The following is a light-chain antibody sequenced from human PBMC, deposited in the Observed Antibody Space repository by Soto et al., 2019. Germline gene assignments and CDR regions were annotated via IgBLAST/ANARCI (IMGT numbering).Light chain of an antibody. CDR1: QSVSSTY. V-gene: IGKV3-20*01. CDR2: GAS. J-gene: IGKJ1*01. Sequence: IVFTQAPGTLALSPGERATLSCRASQSVSSTYLAWYQQRPGQAPRLLIYGASSRATGIPDRFSGSGSGTDFTLTISRLEPEDFAVYYCHQYSSSTKTFGQGTKVDIK. CDR3: HQYSSSTKT.